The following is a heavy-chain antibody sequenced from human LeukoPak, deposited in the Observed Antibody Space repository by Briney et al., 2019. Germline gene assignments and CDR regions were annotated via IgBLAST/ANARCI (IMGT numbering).Heavy chain of an antibody. J-gene: IGHJ4*02. V-gene: IGHV3-23*01. D-gene: IGHD3-9*01. CDR2: ISGSGGST. Sequence: SGGSLRLSCAASGFTFSSYAMSWVRQAPGKGLEWVSAISGSGGSTYYADSVKGRFTISRDNSKNTLYLQMNSRRAEDTAVYYCAKEPSLSDMELDYWGQGTLVTVSS. CDR3: AKEPSLSDMELDY. CDR1: GFTFSSYA.